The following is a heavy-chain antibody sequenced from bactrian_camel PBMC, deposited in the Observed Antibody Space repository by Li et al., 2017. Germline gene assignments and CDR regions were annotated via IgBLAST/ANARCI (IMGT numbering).Heavy chain of an antibody. J-gene: IGHJ4*01. CDR1: GYDYSSFC. CDR3: AADYSGLHALTWFFRADSWRY. Sequence: VQLVESGGGSVQAAGSLRLSCVVSGYDYSSFCMGWFRQSPGQERAGVADIDMDGRTSYAESVKGRFAISQDTAKNTVYLQMSSLEPEDTATYYCAADYSGLHALTWFFRADSWRYWGQGTQVTVS. V-gene: IGHV3S10*01. CDR2: IDMDGRT. D-gene: IGHD1*01.